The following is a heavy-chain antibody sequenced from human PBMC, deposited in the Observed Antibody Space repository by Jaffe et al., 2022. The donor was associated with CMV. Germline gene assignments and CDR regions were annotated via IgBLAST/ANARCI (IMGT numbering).Heavy chain of an antibody. CDR3: ARDLRPMTKYYDTCGFYV. V-gene: IGHV3-7*03. D-gene: IGHD3-22*01. CDR2: IKQDGSET. CDR1: EFTFSSYW. Sequence: EVQLVESGGGLVQSGGSLRLSCAASEFTFSSYWMSWVRQAPGKGLEWVANIKQDGSETYYVDSVKGRFIISRDNAQNSLYLQMNSLRAEDTAVYYCARDLRPMTKYYDTCGFYVWGKGTTVTVSS. J-gene: IGHJ6*04.